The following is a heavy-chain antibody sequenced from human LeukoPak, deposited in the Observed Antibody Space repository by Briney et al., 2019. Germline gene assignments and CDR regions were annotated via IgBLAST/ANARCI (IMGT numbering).Heavy chain of an antibody. V-gene: IGHV3-23*01. CDR1: GVTFSSYV. CDR2: ISGSGGGT. CDR3: VQEGPRGLAFDI. J-gene: IGHJ3*02. Sequence: GGSLRLSCEASGVTFSSYVMSWLPQAPGKGPEWVSGISGSGGGTYYADSVKGRFAISRDNSKSTLYLQMNSLRAEDTAVYYCVQEGPRGLAFDIWGQGTKVTVSS.